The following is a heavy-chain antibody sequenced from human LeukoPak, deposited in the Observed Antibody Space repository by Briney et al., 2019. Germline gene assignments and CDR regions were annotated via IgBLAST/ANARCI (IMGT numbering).Heavy chain of an antibody. CDR2: IGGSGAGT. Sequence: GGSRSLSCAASGFTFSSSAMSWVRQPPGKGLEWVSGIGGSGAGTYYAVSVKGRFTTSRDNSKNTLYLQMNSLRAEDTGVYYCATTLHSGYYDLYWGQGTLVTVSS. V-gene: IGHV3-23*01. CDR1: GFTFSSSA. J-gene: IGHJ4*02. D-gene: IGHD3-22*01. CDR3: ATTLHSGYYDLY.